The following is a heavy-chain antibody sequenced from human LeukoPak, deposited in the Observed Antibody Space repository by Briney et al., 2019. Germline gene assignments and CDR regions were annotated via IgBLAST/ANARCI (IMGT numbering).Heavy chain of an antibody. CDR1: GFSFGSYA. J-gene: IGHJ5*02. CDR3: GSGPVGTTVP. V-gene: IGHV3-23*01. CDR2: ISGSGSHA. D-gene: IGHD1-1*01. Sequence: GGSLRLSCAASGFSFGSYAMGWTRQPPGQGLEWVSAISGSGSHANYAESVKGRFTISRDNSKNTLYLQMHSLMAADTAVYYCGSGPVGTTVPWGQGTLVTVSS.